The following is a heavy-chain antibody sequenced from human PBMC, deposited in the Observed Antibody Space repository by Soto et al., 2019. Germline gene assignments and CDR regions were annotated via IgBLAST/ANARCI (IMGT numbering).Heavy chain of an antibody. Sequence: PSQTLSLTCAISGDSVSSNSAAWNRIRQSPSRGLEWLGRTYYRSKWYNDYAVSVKSRITINPDTSKNQFSLQLNSVTPEDTAVYYCARDPRVRDSSSWRNWFDPWGQGTLVTVSS. J-gene: IGHJ5*02. CDR3: ARDPRVRDSSSWRNWFDP. CDR1: GDSVSSNSAA. V-gene: IGHV6-1*01. D-gene: IGHD6-13*01. CDR2: TYYRSKWYN.